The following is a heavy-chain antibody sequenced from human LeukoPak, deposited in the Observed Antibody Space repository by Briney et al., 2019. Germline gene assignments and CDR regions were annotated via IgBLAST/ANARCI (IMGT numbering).Heavy chain of an antibody. J-gene: IGHJ4*02. V-gene: IGHV3-33*01. CDR2: IWYDGSNK. D-gene: IGHD5-12*01. CDR3: ARDLREWLRSYYYFDY. CDR1: GFTFSSYG. Sequence: GGSLRLSCAASGFTFSSYGMHWVRQAPGKGLEWVAVIWYDGSNKYYADSVKGRFTISRDNSKNTLYLQVNSLRAEDTAVYYCARDLREWLRSYYYFDYWGQGTLVTVSS.